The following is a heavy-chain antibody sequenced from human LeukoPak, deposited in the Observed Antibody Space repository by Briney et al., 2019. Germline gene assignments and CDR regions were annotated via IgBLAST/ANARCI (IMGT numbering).Heavy chain of an antibody. CDR2: ISYDGSNK. CDR1: GFTFSSYA. Sequence: GGSLRLSCAASGFTFSSYAMHWVRQAPGKGLEWVAVISYDGSNKYYADSVKGRFTISRDNSKNTLYLQMNSLRAEDTAVYYCARDMIAAANYYYYYMDVWGKGTTVTVSS. V-gene: IGHV3-30-3*01. CDR3: ARDMIAAANYYYYYMDV. J-gene: IGHJ6*03. D-gene: IGHD6-25*01.